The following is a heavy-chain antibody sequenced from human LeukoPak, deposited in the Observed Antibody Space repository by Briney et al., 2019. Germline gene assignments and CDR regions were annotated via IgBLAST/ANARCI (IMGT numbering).Heavy chain of an antibody. CDR3: ARRAEMAPAYYYNYIDV. J-gene: IGHJ6*03. Sequence: GESLKISCKGFGYRFSSYWIVWVRQMPRKGLEWMGIINPGDSDTRYSPSFQGQVTISADKSINTAYLQWSSLKASDTAMYYCARRAEMAPAYYYNYIDVWGKGTTVTVSS. CDR2: INPGDSDT. D-gene: IGHD5-24*01. CDR1: GYRFSSYW. V-gene: IGHV5-51*01.